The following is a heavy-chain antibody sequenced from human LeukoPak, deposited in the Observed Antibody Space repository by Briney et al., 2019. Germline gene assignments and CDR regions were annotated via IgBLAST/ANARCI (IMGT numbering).Heavy chain of an antibody. Sequence: GRSLRLSCAASGFTFSSYGMHWVRQAPGKGLEWVAVISYDGSNKYYADSVKGRFTISRDNSKNTLYLQMNSLRAEDTALYYCAKDRLLWFGDYYYWGQGTLVTVSS. CDR3: AKDRLLWFGDYYY. V-gene: IGHV3-30*18. CDR2: ISYDGSNK. J-gene: IGHJ4*02. D-gene: IGHD3-10*01. CDR1: GFTFSSYG.